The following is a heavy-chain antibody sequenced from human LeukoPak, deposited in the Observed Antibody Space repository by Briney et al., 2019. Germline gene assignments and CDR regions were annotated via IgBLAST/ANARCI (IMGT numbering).Heavy chain of an antibody. V-gene: IGHV5-51*01. CDR1: GYSFTSYW. CDR2: IYPGDSDT. CDR3: ARHSLPYYDFWSGYYNEYNWFDP. Sequence: GESLKISCKGSGYSFTSYWIGWVRQMPGKGLEWMGIIYPGDSDTRYSPSFQGQVTISADKPISTAYLQWSSLKASDTAMYYCARHSLPYYDFWSGYYNEYNWFDPWGQGTLVTVSS. D-gene: IGHD3-3*01. J-gene: IGHJ5*02.